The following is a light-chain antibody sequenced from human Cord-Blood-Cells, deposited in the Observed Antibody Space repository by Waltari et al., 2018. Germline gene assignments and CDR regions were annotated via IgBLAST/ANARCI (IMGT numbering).Light chain of an antibody. J-gene: IGKJ1*01. Sequence: DIQMTQSPSTLSASVGDRVTITCRASQRISSWLAWYQQKPGKAPKLLIYKASSLESGVPSRFSGSGSGTEFTLTISSLQPDDLATYYCQQYNSPWTFGQGTKVEIK. CDR3: QQYNSPWT. CDR2: KAS. CDR1: QRISSW. V-gene: IGKV1-5*03.